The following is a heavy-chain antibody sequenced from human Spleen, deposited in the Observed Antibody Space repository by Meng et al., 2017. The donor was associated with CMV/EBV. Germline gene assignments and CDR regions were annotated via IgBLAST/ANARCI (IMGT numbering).Heavy chain of an antibody. CDR3: AREGEDYYDSSGYYNYYGMDV. J-gene: IGHJ6*02. D-gene: IGHD3-22*01. CDR2: ISRSGSTI. CDR1: GFTFSISW. Sequence: GESLKISCAASGFTFSISWMHWVCQAPEKGLEWVEYISRSGSTIYYADSVKGRFTISRDDAKNSLSLQMNSLRAEDTAVYYCAREGEDYYDSSGYYNYYGMDVWGQGTTVTVSS. V-gene: IGHV3-48*04.